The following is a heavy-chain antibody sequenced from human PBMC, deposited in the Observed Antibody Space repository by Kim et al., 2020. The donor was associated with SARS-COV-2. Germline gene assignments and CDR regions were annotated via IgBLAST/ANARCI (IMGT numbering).Heavy chain of an antibody. CDR3: AKEGGH. J-gene: IGHJ1*01. V-gene: IGHV1-46*01. CDR2: NRSGGGT. D-gene: IGHD3-16*01. Sequence: NRSGGGTNYAQKFQGRVTMTGDTSANTVYMGLSRLRSDDTAVYYCAKEGGHWGQGTLVTVSS.